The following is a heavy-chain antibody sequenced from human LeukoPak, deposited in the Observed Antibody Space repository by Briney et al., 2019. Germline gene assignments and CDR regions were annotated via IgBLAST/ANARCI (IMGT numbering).Heavy chain of an antibody. CDR3: AYSDRRTTIFDY. J-gene: IGHJ4*02. Sequence: SGPTLVHPTQSLTQTCTFSGFSLSTSGVGVGWIRQAPGKALEWLALIYWDDDKRYSPSLKSRLTITKDTSKNQVVLTMTNMDPVDTATYYCAYSDRRTTIFDYWGQGTLVTVSS. V-gene: IGHV2-5*02. CDR2: IYWDDDK. CDR1: GFSLSTSGVG. D-gene: IGHD5-12*01.